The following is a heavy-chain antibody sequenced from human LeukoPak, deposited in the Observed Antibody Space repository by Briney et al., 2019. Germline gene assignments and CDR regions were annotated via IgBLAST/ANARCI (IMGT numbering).Heavy chain of an antibody. CDR3: AKDLAVVVVAADAFDY. CDR1: GFTFSSYG. D-gene: IGHD2-15*01. J-gene: IGHJ4*02. V-gene: IGHV3-30*18. Sequence: PGGSLRLSCAASGFTFSSYGMHWVRQAPGKGLEWVAVTSYDGSNKYYADSVKGRLTISRDNSKNTLYLQMNSLRAEDTAVYYCAKDLAVVVVAADAFDYWGQGTLVTVSS. CDR2: TSYDGSNK.